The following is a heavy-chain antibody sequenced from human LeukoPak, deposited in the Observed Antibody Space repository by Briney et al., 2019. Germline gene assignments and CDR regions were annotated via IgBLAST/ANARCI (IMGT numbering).Heavy chain of an antibody. J-gene: IGHJ4*02. CDR2: ISYDGSNK. CDR3: AKDHSSGWETRLDY. CDR1: GFTFSSYG. D-gene: IGHD6-19*01. V-gene: IGHV3-30*18. Sequence: GRSLRLSCAASGFTFSSYGMHWVRQAPGKGLEWVAVISYDGSNKYYADSVKGRFTISRDNSKNTLYLQMNSLRAEDTAVYYCAKDHSSGWETRLDYWGQETLVTVSS.